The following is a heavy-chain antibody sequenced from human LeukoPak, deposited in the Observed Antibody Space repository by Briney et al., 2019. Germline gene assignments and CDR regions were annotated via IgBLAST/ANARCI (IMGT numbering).Heavy chain of an antibody. V-gene: IGHV3-9*01. CDR2: IIWYSGSI. D-gene: IGHD3-3*01. Sequence: PGGSLRLSCSASGFNFYDYAMHWVRQAPGEGLEWVSGIIWYSGSIHYADSVKGRFTISSDNAKNSLYLQMNSPKAYDTALYYCAKDASGFYYFDYWGKGNLVTVSS. CDR1: GFNFYDYA. J-gene: IGHJ4*02. CDR3: AKDASGFYYFDY.